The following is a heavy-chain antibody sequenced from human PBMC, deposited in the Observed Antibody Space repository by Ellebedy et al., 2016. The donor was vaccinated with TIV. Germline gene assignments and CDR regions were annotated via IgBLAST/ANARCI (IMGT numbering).Heavy chain of an antibody. Sequence: AASVKVSCKASGYTFTSYYMHWVRQAPGQGLEWMGIINPSGGSTSYAQKFPGRVTMTRDTSKSTVYMELSSLRSEDTAVYYCAREWLVRYYYYYYGMDVWGQGTTVTVSS. CDR3: AREWLVRYYYYYYGMDV. D-gene: IGHD6-19*01. CDR1: GYTFTSYY. V-gene: IGHV1-46*01. CDR2: INPSGGST. J-gene: IGHJ6*02.